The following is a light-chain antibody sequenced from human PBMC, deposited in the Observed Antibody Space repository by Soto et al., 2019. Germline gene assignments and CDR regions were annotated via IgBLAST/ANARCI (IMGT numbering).Light chain of an antibody. CDR1: NSNIGNNY. V-gene: IGLV1-51*01. Sequence: QSVLTQPPSVSAALGQKVTISCSGSNSNIGNNYVSWYQQLPGTAPKLLIYDNHMRPSGIPDRFSGSKSGTSATLGITGLQTGDEADYYCGTWDSSLSAGVFGGGTKLTV. CDR2: DNH. CDR3: GTWDSSLSAGV. J-gene: IGLJ3*02.